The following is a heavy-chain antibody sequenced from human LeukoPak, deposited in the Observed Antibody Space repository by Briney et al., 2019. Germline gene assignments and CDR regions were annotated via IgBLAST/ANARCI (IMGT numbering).Heavy chain of an antibody. Sequence: GGSLRLSCAASGFTFSSYSMNWVRQAPGKGLEWVSSISSSSSYIYYADSVKGRFTISRDNAKNSLYLQMNSLRAEDAAVYYCARDTRLYGDYYYGMDVWGQGTTVTVSS. D-gene: IGHD4-17*01. CDR3: ARDTRLYGDYYYGMDV. V-gene: IGHV3-21*01. J-gene: IGHJ6*02. CDR1: GFTFSSYS. CDR2: ISSSSSYI.